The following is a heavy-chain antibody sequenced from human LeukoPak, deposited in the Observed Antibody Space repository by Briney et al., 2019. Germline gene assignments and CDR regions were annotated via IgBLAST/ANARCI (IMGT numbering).Heavy chain of an antibody. J-gene: IGHJ4*02. CDR1: GYTFTGYY. CDR2: INPNSGGT. D-gene: IGHD3-3*01. Sequence: ASVKVSCKGSGYTFTGYYMHWVLQAPGQGLEWMGWINPNSGGTNYAQKFQGRVTMTRDTSISTAYMELSRLRSDDTAVYYCARDGDFWSGYYTKVYWGQGTLVTVSS. CDR3: ARDGDFWSGYYTKVY. V-gene: IGHV1-2*02.